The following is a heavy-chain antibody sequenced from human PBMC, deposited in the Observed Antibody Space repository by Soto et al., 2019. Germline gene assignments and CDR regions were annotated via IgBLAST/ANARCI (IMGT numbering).Heavy chain of an antibody. V-gene: IGHV1-18*01. CDR3: AGGGTPVDY. CDR1: GYTFTNFG. Sequence: QVQLVQSGAEVKKPGASVKVSCKASGYTFTNFGISWVRQAPGQGLEWMGWISAYNGNTNYAQNFQGRVTMTTDTSTSTGDVELRSLRSDDTAVYYCAGGGTPVDYWGQGTLVTVSS. D-gene: IGHD3-16*01. CDR2: ISAYNGNT. J-gene: IGHJ4*02.